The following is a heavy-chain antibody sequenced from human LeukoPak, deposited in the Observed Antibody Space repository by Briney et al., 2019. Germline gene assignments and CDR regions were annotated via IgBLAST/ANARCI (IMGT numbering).Heavy chain of an antibody. CDR1: GGSFSGYY. Sequence: SETLSLTCAVYGGSFSGYYWSWIRQPPGKGLEWIGEINHSGSTNYNPSLKSRVNISKDTSKNQFSLKLSSVTAADTAVYYCARDKGTSYLSSFDYWGQGTLVTVSS. D-gene: IGHD6-6*01. V-gene: IGHV4-34*01. J-gene: IGHJ4*02. CDR2: INHSGST. CDR3: ARDKGTSYLSSFDY.